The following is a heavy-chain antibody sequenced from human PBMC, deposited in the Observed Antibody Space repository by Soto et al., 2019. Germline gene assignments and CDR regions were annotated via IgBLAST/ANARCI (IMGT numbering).Heavy chain of an antibody. D-gene: IGHD5-12*01. CDR2: VTGSGHSA. CDR3: AKDVSGDGYDLLFASWFFDL. CDR1: GFTFIDFA. J-gene: IGHJ2*01. Sequence: PVGSLRLSCAASGFTFIDFAISWVRQAPGKGLEWVSVVTGSGHSAYYADFAKGRFTISRDNSKNTVYLHMNSLRAEDTALYFCAKDVSGDGYDLLFASWFFDLWGRGTLVTVSS. V-gene: IGHV3-23*01.